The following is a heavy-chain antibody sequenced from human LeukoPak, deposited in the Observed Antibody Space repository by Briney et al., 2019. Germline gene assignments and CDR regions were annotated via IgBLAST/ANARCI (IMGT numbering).Heavy chain of an antibody. J-gene: IGHJ4*02. V-gene: IGHV4-34*01. CDR2: INHSGST. Sequence: PSETLSLTCAVYGGSFSGYCWSWIRQPPGKGLEWIGEINHSGSTNYNPSLKSRVTISVDTTKNQFSLKLSSVTAADTAVYYCARVRGFASRYSSSWRYFDYWGQGTLVTVSS. CDR3: ARVRGFASRYSSSWRYFDY. CDR1: GGSFSGYC. D-gene: IGHD6-13*01.